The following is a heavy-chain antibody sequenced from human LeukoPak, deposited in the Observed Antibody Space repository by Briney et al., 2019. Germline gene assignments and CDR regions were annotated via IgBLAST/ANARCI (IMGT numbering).Heavy chain of an antibody. J-gene: IGHJ2*01. CDR2: IIPIFGTA. CDR3: ARDRYGDYWYFDL. CDR1: GYTFSTYS. Sequence: ASVRVSCKTSGYTFSTYSITWVRQAPGQGLEWMGGIIPIFGTANYAQKFQGRVTITADESTSTAYMELSSLRSEDTAVYYCARDRYGDYWYFDLWGRGTLVTVSS. V-gene: IGHV1-69*13. D-gene: IGHD4-17*01.